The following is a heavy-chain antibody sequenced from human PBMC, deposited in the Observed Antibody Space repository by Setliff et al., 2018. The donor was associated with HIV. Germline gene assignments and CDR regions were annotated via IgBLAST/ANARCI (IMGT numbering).Heavy chain of an antibody. D-gene: IGHD5-18*01. Sequence: SETLSLTCTVSGDSITRGSYYWSWIRQPAGKGLEWIGHIYTSGKTHYSPSLKSRITISADTSKNQFSLKLSSVTAADTAVYYCARSVDTTLVPAYYFDYWGQGTLVTVSS. CDR3: ARSVDTTLVPAYYFDY. CDR1: GDSITRGSYY. V-gene: IGHV4-61*09. CDR2: IYTSGKT. J-gene: IGHJ4*02.